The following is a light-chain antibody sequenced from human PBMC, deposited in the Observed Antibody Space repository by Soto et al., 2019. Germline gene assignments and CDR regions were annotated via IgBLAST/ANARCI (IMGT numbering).Light chain of an antibody. CDR2: GAS. Sequence: EIVLTQSPATLSVSPGERATLSCRASHSVGSNLAWFRQKPGQAPRLLIYGASTRATDIPARFSGSGSGTEFTLTISSLQSEDFAVYYCQQYNKWPRWTFGQGTKVDI. J-gene: IGKJ1*01. CDR1: HSVGSN. V-gene: IGKV3-15*01. CDR3: QQYNKWPRWT.